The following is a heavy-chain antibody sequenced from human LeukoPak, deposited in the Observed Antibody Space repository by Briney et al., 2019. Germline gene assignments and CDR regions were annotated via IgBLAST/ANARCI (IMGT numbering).Heavy chain of an antibody. CDR3: ARDATGSLDY. CDR2: IWYDGSNK. Sequence: GGSLRLSCAASGFNLSDYGMYWVRQAPGKGLEWVAVIWYDGSNKYYADSVKGRFTISRDNSRNTLYLQMNSLRAEDTAVYYCARDATGSLDYWGQGTLVTVSS. D-gene: IGHD6-19*01. J-gene: IGHJ4*02. V-gene: IGHV3-33*08. CDR1: GFNLSDYG.